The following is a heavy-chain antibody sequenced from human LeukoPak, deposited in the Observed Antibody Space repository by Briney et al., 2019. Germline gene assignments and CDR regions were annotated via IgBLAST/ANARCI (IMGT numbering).Heavy chain of an antibody. J-gene: IGHJ4*02. CDR3: ARRWPGYCGSTSCYDREYYFDY. D-gene: IGHD2-2*01. CDR1: GGSISSYY. Sequence: TSETLSLTCTVSGGSISSYYWSWIRQPPGKGLEWIGYIYYSGSTNYNPSLKSRVTISVDTSKNQFSLKLSSVTAADTAVYYCARRWPGYCGSTSCYDREYYFDYWGQGTLVTVSS. CDR2: IYYSGST. V-gene: IGHV4-59*08.